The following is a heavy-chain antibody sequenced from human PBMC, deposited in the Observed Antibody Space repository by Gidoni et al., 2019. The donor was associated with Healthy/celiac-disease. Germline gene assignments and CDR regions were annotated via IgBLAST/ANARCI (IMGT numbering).Heavy chain of an antibody. CDR3: ARVRDPVDYYDSSGYPTREDAFDI. CDR2: ISYDGSNK. V-gene: IGHV3-30*01. D-gene: IGHD3-22*01. J-gene: IGHJ3*02. Sequence: QVQLVESGGGVVQPGRSLRLSCAASGFTFSSCAMLWARQAPGKGLEWVAVISYDGSNKYYADSVKGRFTISRDNSKNTLYLQMNSLRAEDTAVYYCARVRDPVDYYDSSGYPTREDAFDIWGQGTMVTVSS. CDR1: GFTFSSCA.